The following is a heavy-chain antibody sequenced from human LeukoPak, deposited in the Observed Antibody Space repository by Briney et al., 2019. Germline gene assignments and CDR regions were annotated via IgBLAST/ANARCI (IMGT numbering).Heavy chain of an antibody. CDR1: GITFSNYA. Sequence: GGSLRLSCVASGITFSNYAVSWVRQAPEKGLDWVSVISGSAHKIRYADSVKGRFSISRDSSKSTVYLQMNSLRDEDTAVYYCARARPWDSSRSYYFGMDVWAHGTTVTVAS. D-gene: IGHD3-22*01. J-gene: IGHJ6*02. CDR2: ISGSAHKI. CDR3: ARARPWDSSRSYYFGMDV. V-gene: IGHV3-23*01.